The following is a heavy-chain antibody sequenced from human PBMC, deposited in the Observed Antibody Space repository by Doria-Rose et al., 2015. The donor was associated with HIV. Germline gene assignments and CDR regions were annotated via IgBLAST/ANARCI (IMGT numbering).Heavy chain of an antibody. D-gene: IGHD2-21*02. CDR3: ARVIVIVTATLERTWYFDL. J-gene: IGHJ2*01. V-gene: IGHV4-34*01. Sequence: QVQLQQWGAGLLKPSETLSLTCAVHGGSFSGYYWSWIRQPPGKGLEWIGGINSSGNTNYNPSLKSRVTISIDTSRNHFSLRLSSVTAADTAVYYCARVIVIVTATLERTWYFDLWGRGTLVTVSS. CDR1: GGSFSGYY. CDR2: INSSGNT.